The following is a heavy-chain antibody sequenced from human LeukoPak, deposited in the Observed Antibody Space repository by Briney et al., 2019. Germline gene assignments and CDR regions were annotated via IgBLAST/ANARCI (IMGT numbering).Heavy chain of an antibody. CDR1: GFTFSSYA. Sequence: PGGSLRLSCAASGFTFSSYAMHWVRQAPGKGLEWVAVISYDGSNKYYADSVKGRFTISRDNSKNTLYLQMNSLRAEDTAVYYCARGANIVVVVAATSGAFDIWGQGTMVTVSS. CDR3: ARGANIVVVVAATSGAFDI. V-gene: IGHV3-30-3*01. D-gene: IGHD2-15*01. J-gene: IGHJ3*02. CDR2: ISYDGSNK.